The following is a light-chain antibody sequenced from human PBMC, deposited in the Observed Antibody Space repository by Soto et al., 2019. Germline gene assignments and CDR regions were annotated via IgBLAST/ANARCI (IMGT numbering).Light chain of an antibody. CDR2: DVS. J-gene: IGLJ3*02. Sequence: QSALTQPRSVSGSPGQSVTISCTGTSSDVGGYNYVSWYQQHPGNAPKLMNYDVSKGPAGVPYRFSGSKSGNTASLTISGLQAEDESDYSCCSYAGRSWVFGGGTKLTVL. CDR3: CSYAGRSWV. CDR1: SSDVGGYNY. V-gene: IGLV2-11*01.